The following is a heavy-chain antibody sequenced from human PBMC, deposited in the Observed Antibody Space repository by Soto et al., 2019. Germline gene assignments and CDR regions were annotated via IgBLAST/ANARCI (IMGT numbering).Heavy chain of an antibody. CDR1: GYSFTSYW. J-gene: IGHJ4*02. V-gene: IGHV5-51*01. Sequence: GESLKISCKGSGYSFTSYWIGWVRQMPGKGLEWMGIIYPGDSDTRYSPSFQGQVTISADKSISTAYLQWSSLKASDTAMYYCARIYSTRYCSSTSCHFDYWGQGTLVTVSS. CDR2: IYPGDSDT. CDR3: ARIYSTRYCSSTSCHFDY. D-gene: IGHD2-2*01.